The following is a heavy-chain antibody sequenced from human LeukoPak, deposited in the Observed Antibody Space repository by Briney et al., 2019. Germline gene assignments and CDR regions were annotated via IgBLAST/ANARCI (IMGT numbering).Heavy chain of an antibody. CDR3: AREVSYCSSTSCYNDAFDI. Sequence: SETLSLTCTVSGGSISSYYWSWIRQPPGKGLEWIGYIYYSGSTNYNPSLESRVTISVDTSKNQFSMRLSSVTAADTAVYYCAREVSYCSSTSCYNDAFDIWGQGTMVTVSS. CDR1: GGSISSYY. D-gene: IGHD2-2*02. J-gene: IGHJ3*02. CDR2: IYYSGST. V-gene: IGHV4-59*12.